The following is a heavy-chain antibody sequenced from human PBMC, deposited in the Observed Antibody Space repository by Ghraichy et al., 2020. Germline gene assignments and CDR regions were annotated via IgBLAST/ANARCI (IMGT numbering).Heavy chain of an antibody. J-gene: IGHJ6*02. CDR2: IKQAGNEK. Sequence: GESLNISCAASGFTFSNYWMTWVRQAPGKGLEWVANIKQAGNEKYCVDSVKGRFTISRDNAKNSLYLQMNSLRAEDTAVYYCARPRQPYYCYAMDVWGQGTTVTVSS. D-gene: IGHD1-1*01. V-gene: IGHV3-7*01. CDR1: GFTFSNYW. CDR3: ARPRQPYYCYAMDV.